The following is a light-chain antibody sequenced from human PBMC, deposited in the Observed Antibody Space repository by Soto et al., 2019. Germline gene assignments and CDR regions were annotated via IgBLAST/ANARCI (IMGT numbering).Light chain of an antibody. Sequence: DIQMTQSPSSLSASVGDIVTITLRASQSISSYLNWYQQKPGKAPKLLIYAASSLQSGVPSRFSGSGSGTDFTLTISSLQPEDFATYYCQQSYSTPLTFGGGTKVDIK. CDR3: QQSYSTPLT. V-gene: IGKV1-39*01. CDR2: AAS. J-gene: IGKJ4*01. CDR1: QSISSY.